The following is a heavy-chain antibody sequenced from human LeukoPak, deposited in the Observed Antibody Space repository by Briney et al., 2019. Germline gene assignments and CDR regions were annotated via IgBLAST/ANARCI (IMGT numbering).Heavy chain of an antibody. Sequence: PGGSLRLSCAASGFTVSSNYMSWVRQAPGKGLEWVSVIYSGGSTYYADSVKGRFTISRDNSKNTLYLQMNSLRAEDTAVYYCARALGSSWYRGGRVFDYWGQGTLVTVSS. CDR1: GFTVSSNY. CDR2: IYSGGST. D-gene: IGHD6-13*01. J-gene: IGHJ4*02. V-gene: IGHV3-66*01. CDR3: ARALGSSWYRGGRVFDY.